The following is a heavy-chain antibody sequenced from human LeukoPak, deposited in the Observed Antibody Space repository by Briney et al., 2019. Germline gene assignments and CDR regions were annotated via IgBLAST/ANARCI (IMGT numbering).Heavy chain of an antibody. J-gene: IGHJ4*02. CDR1: GFTFSSYW. CDR3: ARHGGDDNSGGYYSYFEF. Sequence: GGSLRLSCAASGFTFSSYWMSWVRQAPGKGLEWVANIKQDGGEKYYVDSVKGRFTISRDNAKNSLYLQMNSLRAEDTAVYYCARHGGDDNSGGYYSYFEFWGQGTLVTVSS. V-gene: IGHV3-7*01. CDR2: IKQDGGEK. D-gene: IGHD3-22*01.